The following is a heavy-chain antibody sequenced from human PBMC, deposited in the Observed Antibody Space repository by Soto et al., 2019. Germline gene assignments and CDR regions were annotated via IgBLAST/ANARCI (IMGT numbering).Heavy chain of an antibody. CDR1: GDTLTSYG. Sequence: QLQLVQSGVDVKKPGSSLKVSCQASGDTLTSYGISWVRQAPGQGLEWMGWVSPYSGNTNYSPKVQGRVTLTTDTTTSTAYMELRSLTSDDTAVYYCAAGTFLGPWQYWGQGTLVTVSS. CDR3: AAGTFLGPWQY. J-gene: IGHJ4*02. CDR2: VSPYSGNT. D-gene: IGHD3-10*01. V-gene: IGHV1-18*01.